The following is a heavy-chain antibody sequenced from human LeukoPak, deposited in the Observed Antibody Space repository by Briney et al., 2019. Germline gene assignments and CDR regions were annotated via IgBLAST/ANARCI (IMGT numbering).Heavy chain of an antibody. CDR2: ISDSGDFT. D-gene: IGHD1-20*01. V-gene: IGHV3-23*01. CDR3: AKEHGNNWYDAFDI. Sequence: GGSLRLSCAASGITFSSYAMSWVRQVPGKGLEWVSGISDSGDFTYYADSVKGRYTISRDNSKNTLYLQMNSLRAEDTAVYYCAKEHGNNWYDAFDIWGQGTMVTVS. CDR1: GITFSSYA. J-gene: IGHJ3*02.